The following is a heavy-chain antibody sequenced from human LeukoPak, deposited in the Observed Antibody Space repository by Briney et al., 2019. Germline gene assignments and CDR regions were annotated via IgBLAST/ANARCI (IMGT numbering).Heavy chain of an antibody. J-gene: IGHJ3*02. D-gene: IGHD3-22*01. CDR3: TTFEVTMTAAFDI. CDR2: ISSSSSYI. CDR1: GFTFSTYS. Sequence: PGGSLRLFCAASGFTFSTYSMNWVRQAPGKGLEWVSSISSSSSYIYYADSVKGRFTISRDNAKNSLFLKMNSLKTEDTAVYYCTTFEVTMTAAFDIWGQGTMVTVSS. V-gene: IGHV3-21*03.